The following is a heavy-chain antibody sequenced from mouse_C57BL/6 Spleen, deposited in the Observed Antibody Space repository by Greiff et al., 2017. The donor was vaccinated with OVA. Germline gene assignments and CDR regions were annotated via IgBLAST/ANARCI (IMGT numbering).Heavy chain of an antibody. J-gene: IGHJ3*01. D-gene: IGHD2-1*01. CDR3: ARGDGNYEFAY. V-gene: IGHV1-55*01. Sequence: QVQLQQPGAELVKPGASVKMSCKASGYTFTSYWITWVKQRPGQGLEWIGDIYPGSGSTNYNEKFKSKATLTGDTSSSTAYMQLSSLTSEDAAVYYCARGDGNYEFAYWGQGTLVTVSA. CDR2: IYPGSGST. CDR1: GYTFTSYW.